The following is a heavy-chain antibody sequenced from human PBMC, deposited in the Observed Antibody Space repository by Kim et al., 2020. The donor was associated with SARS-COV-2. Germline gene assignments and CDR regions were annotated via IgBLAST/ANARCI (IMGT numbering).Heavy chain of an antibody. D-gene: IGHD2-15*01. V-gene: IGHV3-74*03. Sequence: LSLTCAASGFTFSTSWMHWVRQPPGKGLVWVSGMKGDGSTTTYADSVKGRFTISRDNGKNTLYLQMNSLGTEDTAVYYCASHDGGSLGVNWGQGILVTVSS. J-gene: IGHJ4*02. CDR2: MKGDGSTT. CDR1: GFTFSTSW. CDR3: ASHDGGSLGVN.